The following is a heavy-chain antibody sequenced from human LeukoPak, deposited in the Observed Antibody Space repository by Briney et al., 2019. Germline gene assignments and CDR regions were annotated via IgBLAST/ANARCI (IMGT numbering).Heavy chain of an antibody. Sequence: GGSLRVSCVASGFMFSSYTLAWVRQAPGKGLEWISSISSSSSFIYYSDSVQGRLSLSRDNARNSVFLQLSSLRANDTAVYFCASENCGSTDCDLVFWGQGTLVIVSS. J-gene: IGHJ4*02. D-gene: IGHD2-2*01. CDR3: ASENCGSTDCDLVF. CDR2: ISSSSSFI. CDR1: GFMFSSYT. V-gene: IGHV3-21*01.